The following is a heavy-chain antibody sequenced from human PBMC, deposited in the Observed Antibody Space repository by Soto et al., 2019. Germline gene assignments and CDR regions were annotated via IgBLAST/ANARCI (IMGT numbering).Heavy chain of an antibody. D-gene: IGHD4-17*01. V-gene: IGHV1-69*12. CDR3: ARGQDYGDLLRLGY. J-gene: IGHJ4*02. CDR2: IIPIFGTA. Sequence: QVQLVQSGAEVKKPGSSVKVSCKASGATFSSYAISWVRQAPGQGLEWMGGIIPIFGTANYAQKFQGRVTITADESTSTADRELSSLRSEDTAVYYCARGQDYGDLLRLGYSGQGTLVTVSS. CDR1: GATFSSYA.